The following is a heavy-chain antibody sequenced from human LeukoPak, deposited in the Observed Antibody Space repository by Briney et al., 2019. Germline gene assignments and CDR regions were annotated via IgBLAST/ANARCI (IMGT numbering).Heavy chain of an antibody. CDR3: ARGPYYYDSSGYYYQFDY. V-gene: IGHV3-33*01. D-gene: IGHD3-22*01. CDR1: GFTFSSYG. Sequence: GGSLRLSCAASGFTFSSYGMHWVRQAPGKGLEWVAVIWYDGSNKYYADSVKGRFTISRDNSKNTLYLQMNSLRAEDMAVYYCARGPYYYDSSGYYYQFDYWGQGTLVTVSS. CDR2: IWYDGSNK. J-gene: IGHJ4*02.